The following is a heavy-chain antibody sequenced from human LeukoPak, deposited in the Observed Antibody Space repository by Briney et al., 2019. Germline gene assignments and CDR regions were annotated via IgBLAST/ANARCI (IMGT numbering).Heavy chain of an antibody. D-gene: IGHD2-2*01. Sequence: SSETLSLTCTVSGGSISSYYWSWIRQPPGKGLEWIGYIYYSGSTNYNPSLKSRVTISVDTSKNQFSLKLSSVTAADTAVYYRAREFSSTSGENWFDPWGQGTLVTASS. V-gene: IGHV4-59*01. CDR3: AREFSSTSGENWFDP. CDR2: IYYSGST. CDR1: GGSISSYY. J-gene: IGHJ5*02.